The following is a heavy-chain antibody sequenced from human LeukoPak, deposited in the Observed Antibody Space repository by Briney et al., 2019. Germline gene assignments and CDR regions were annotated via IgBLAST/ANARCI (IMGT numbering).Heavy chain of an antibody. Sequence: GGSLRLSCAASGFIFSGSTMHWVRQASGKGLEWVGRIRSKANNYATAYGESVKGRFTISRDDSKNTAYLQMNSLKTEDTAVYYCITLSRNDYNYDFDYWGQGTLVTVSS. J-gene: IGHJ4*02. V-gene: IGHV3-73*01. D-gene: IGHD5-24*01. CDR2: IRSKANNYAT. CDR1: GFIFSGST. CDR3: ITLSRNDYNYDFDY.